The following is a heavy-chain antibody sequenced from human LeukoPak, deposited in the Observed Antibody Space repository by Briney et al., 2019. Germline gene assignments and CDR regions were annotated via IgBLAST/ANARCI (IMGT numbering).Heavy chain of an antibody. V-gene: IGHV3-23*01. J-gene: IGHJ4*02. CDR3: AKAFFSGSGGNHKHFDS. D-gene: IGHD3-10*01. CDR1: GFTFSNFD. CDR2: MVIVT. Sequence: GGSLRLSCAASGFTFSNFDMSWVRQATGKGLEWVSAMVIVTYYADSVKGRFTISRDDSTSTLFLQMNSLKAEDTAVYYCAKAFFSGSGGNHKHFDSWGQGTLVTVSS.